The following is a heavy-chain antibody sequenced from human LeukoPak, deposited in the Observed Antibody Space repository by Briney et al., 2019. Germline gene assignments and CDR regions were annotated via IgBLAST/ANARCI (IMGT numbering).Heavy chain of an antibody. Sequence: KPSETLSLTCAVYGGSFSGYYWSWIRQPPGKGLEWIGEINHSGSTNYNPSLKSRVTISVDTSKNQFSLKLSSVTAADTAVYYCARVGPIRAAARQPRYYYYGMDVWGQGTTVTVSS. J-gene: IGHJ6*02. CDR2: INHSGST. CDR1: GGSFSGYY. D-gene: IGHD6-13*01. CDR3: ARVGPIRAAARQPRYYYYGMDV. V-gene: IGHV4-34*01.